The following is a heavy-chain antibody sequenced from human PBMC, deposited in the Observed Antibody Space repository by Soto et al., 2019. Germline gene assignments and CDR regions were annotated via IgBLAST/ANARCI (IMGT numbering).Heavy chain of an antibody. V-gene: IGHV4-39*01. CDR2: IYYSGST. CDR3: ARHPSNFWFDP. Sequence: SETLSLTCTVSGGSISSISYFWGLIRQPPGKGLEWIGSIYYSGSTYYNPSLKSRVTVSVDTSKNQFSLKLSSVTAADTAVYYCARHPSNFWFDPWGQGTLVTVS. J-gene: IGHJ5*02. CDR1: GGSISSISYF. D-gene: IGHD4-4*01.